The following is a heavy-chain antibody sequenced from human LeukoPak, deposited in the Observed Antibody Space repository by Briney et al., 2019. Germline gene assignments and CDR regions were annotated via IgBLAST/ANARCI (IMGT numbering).Heavy chain of an antibody. J-gene: IGHJ4*02. V-gene: IGHV1-24*01. CDR2: FDPEDGET. Sequence: ASVKVSCKVSGYTLTELSTHWVRQAPGKGLEWMGGFDPEDGETIYAQKFQGRVTMTEDTSTDTAYMELSSLRSEDTAVYYCATLGGFGRLRYFDWLPYPLDYWGQGTLVTVSS. CDR3: ATLGGFGRLRYFDWLPYPLDY. CDR1: GYTLTELS. D-gene: IGHD3-9*01.